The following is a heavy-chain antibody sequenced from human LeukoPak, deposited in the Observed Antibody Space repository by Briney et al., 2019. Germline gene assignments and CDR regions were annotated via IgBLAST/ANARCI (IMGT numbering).Heavy chain of an antibody. CDR1: GFTFSSYG. D-gene: IGHD3-10*02. J-gene: IGHJ6*04. CDR3: AELGITMIGGV. V-gene: IGHV3-23*01. Sequence: GGTLRLSCAASGFTFSSYGMSCVRQAPGKGLEWVSAISGSGGSTYYADSVKGRFTISRDISKNTLYLQMNRLRAEDTAVYYCAELGITMIGGVWGKGTTVTISS. CDR2: ISGSGGST.